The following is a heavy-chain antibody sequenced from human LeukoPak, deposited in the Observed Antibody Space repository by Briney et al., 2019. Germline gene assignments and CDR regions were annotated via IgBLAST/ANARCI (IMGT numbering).Heavy chain of an antibody. CDR2: IYHSGST. D-gene: IGHD6-13*01. CDR1: GDSISSTNW. J-gene: IGHJ4*02. Sequence: SGTLSLTCAVSGDSISSTNWWSWVRQPPGKGLEWVGEIYHSGSTNYNPSLKSRVTISVDTSKNQFSLKLSSVTAADTAVYYCARARGIAAAAGTFDYWGQGTLVTVSS. CDR3: ARARGIAAAAGTFDY. V-gene: IGHV4-4*02.